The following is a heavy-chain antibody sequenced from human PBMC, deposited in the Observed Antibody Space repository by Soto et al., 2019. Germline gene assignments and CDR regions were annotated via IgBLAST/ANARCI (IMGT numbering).Heavy chain of an antibody. J-gene: IGHJ4*02. Sequence: SETLSLTSTLAGGSISSYYWSWIRQPPGKRLEWVGYIYYSGSTNYNHSLKSRVTISVDTSKNQFSLKLSSVTAADTAVYYCARVASGYYYDSSGYYRARGPAKTFDYWGQGTLVTVSS. D-gene: IGHD3-22*01. CDR1: GGSISSYY. CDR2: IYYSGST. CDR3: ARVASGYYYDSSGYYRARGPAKTFDY. V-gene: IGHV4-59*01.